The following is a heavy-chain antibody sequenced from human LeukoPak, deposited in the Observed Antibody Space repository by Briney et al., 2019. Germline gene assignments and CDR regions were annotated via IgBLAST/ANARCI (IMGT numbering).Heavy chain of an antibody. V-gene: IGHV3-30*01. Sequence: GGSLRLSCAASGFTFSSYAMHWVRHAPGERGERGAVISYDGSNKYYADSEKGRFTITRDNSKTTLYLQMNSLRAEDTAVYYGARDGRGSSWYNWFDPWGQGTLVTVSS. D-gene: IGHD6-13*01. CDR3: ARDGRGSSWYNWFDP. CDR2: ISYDGSNK. CDR1: GFTFSSYA. J-gene: IGHJ5*02.